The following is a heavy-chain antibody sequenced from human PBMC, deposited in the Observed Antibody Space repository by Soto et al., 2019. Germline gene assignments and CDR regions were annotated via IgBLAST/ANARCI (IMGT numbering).Heavy chain of an antibody. V-gene: IGHV4-59*12. CDR1: GGSISSYY. CDR2: IYYSGST. D-gene: IGHD1-26*01. J-gene: IGHJ4*02. CDR3: ARVTMYSGTVIFDY. Sequence: SETLSLTCTVSGGSISSYYWSWIRQPPGKGLEWIGYIYYSGSTNYNPSLKSRVTISVDKSKNQFSLKLSSVTAADTAVYHCARVTMYSGTVIFDYWGQGTLVTVYS.